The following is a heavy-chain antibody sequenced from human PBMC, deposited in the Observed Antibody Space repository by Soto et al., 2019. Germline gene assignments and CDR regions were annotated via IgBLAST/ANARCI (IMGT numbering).Heavy chain of an antibody. CDR1: GYTFTSYG. CDR2: ISAYNGNT. D-gene: IGHD2-21*02. Sequence: ASVKVSCKASGYTFTSYGISWVRQAPGQGLEWMGWISAYNGNTNYAQKLQGRVTMTTDTSTSTAYMELRSLRSDDTAVYYCARDRAIVVVTATHYFDYWGQGTLVTVYS. V-gene: IGHV1-18*01. CDR3: ARDRAIVVVTATHYFDY. J-gene: IGHJ4*02.